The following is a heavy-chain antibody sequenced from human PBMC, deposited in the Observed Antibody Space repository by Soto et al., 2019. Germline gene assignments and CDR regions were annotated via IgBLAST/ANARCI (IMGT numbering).Heavy chain of an antibody. CDR1: GFTFSSYG. CDR3: AKVLISYRIEATNSWDY. Sequence: QVQLVESGGGVVQPGRSLRLSCAASGFTFSSYGMHWVRQAPGKGLEWVAAISYDGSNKYYADSVKGRFTIARDNSKNPLYLEMSSLGAEDTAVYYCAKVLISYRIEATNSWDYWGQGTLVTVSS. V-gene: IGHV3-30*18. J-gene: IGHJ4*02. CDR2: ISYDGSNK. D-gene: IGHD5-12*01.